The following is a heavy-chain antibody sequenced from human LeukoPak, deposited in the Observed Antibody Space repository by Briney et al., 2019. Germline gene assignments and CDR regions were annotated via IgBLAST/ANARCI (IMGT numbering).Heavy chain of an antibody. V-gene: IGHV3-15*01. Sequence: GGSLRLSCVASGFTFTNTWMSWVRRAPGKGLEWVGRLKSNRDGGTTDYAAPVEGRFSISRDDSRNTLFLQMDSLKTDDTAVYFCTTGPEPAAMVFDFWGQGTLVTVSS. CDR2: LKSNRDGGTT. CDR1: GFTFTNTW. CDR3: TTGPEPAAMVFDF. D-gene: IGHD2-2*01. J-gene: IGHJ4*02.